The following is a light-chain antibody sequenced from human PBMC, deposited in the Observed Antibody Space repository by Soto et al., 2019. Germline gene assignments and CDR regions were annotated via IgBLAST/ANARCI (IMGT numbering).Light chain of an antibody. CDR1: SSDVGGYNY. CDR2: DVS. CDR3: SSHTSSSTSYV. Sequence: QSVLTQPASVSGSPGQSITISCTGTSSDVGGYNYVSWYQQHPGKAPKLMIYDVSNRPSGVSNRFSGSKSANTASLTISGLQAEDEAHYYCSSHTSSSTSYVFGTGTKLTVL. J-gene: IGLJ1*01. V-gene: IGLV2-14*01.